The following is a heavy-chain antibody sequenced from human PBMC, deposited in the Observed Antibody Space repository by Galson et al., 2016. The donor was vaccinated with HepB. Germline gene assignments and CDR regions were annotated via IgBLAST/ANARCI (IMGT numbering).Heavy chain of an antibody. J-gene: IGHJ4*02. CDR1: GFTFTDHA. Sequence: SLRLSCAASGFTFTDHAMSWVRLVPGKGLEWVAVVSGNGGTIYYSDSVKGRFTISRDNSKNTLYLQMNSLRAEDTATYYCTKEMSWLKFGLDYWGQGTRVTVSS. CDR3: TKEMSWLKFGLDY. V-gene: IGHV3-23*01. D-gene: IGHD5-24*01. CDR2: VSGNGGTI.